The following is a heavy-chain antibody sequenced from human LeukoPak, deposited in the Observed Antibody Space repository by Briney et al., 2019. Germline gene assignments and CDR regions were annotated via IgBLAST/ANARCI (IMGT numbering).Heavy chain of an antibody. J-gene: IGHJ4*02. Sequence: SETLSLTCTVSGGSISSSSYYWGWIRQPPGKGLEWIGSIYYSGSTYYNPSLKSRVTISVDTSKNQFSLKLSSVTAADTAVYYCARAGENYYDSSGWTLDYWGQGTLVTVSS. D-gene: IGHD3-22*01. CDR3: ARAGENYYDSSGWTLDY. V-gene: IGHV4-39*07. CDR1: GGSISSSSYY. CDR2: IYYSGST.